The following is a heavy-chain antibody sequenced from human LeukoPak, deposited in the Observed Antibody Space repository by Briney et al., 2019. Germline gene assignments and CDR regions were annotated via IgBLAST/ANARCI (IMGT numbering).Heavy chain of an antibody. CDR1: GYTFTSYG. V-gene: IGHV1-18*01. CDR3: ARVQKGGDAFDI. J-gene: IGHJ3*02. Sequence: VASVKVSCKASGYTFTSYGISWVRQAPGQGLEWMGWISAYNGNTNYAQKLQGRVTMTTDTSTSTAYMELRSLRSDDTAVYYRARVQKGGDAFDIWGQGTMVTVSS. CDR2: ISAYNGNT. D-gene: IGHD3-16*01.